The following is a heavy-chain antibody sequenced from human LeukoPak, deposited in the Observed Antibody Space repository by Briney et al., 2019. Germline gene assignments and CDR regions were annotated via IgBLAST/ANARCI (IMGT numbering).Heavy chain of an antibody. CDR3: ARAYSTRWYCAY. CDR2: ISEDGSRK. D-gene: IGHD6-13*01. Sequence: GRSLRLSCTASGFTFSDFAMHWVRQAPGKGPEWVAVISEDGSRKSYADSVKGRFTISRDNSENTVYLQMDSLRVDDTALYYCARAYSTRWYCAYWGQGSLVTVSS. V-gene: IGHV3-30*01. J-gene: IGHJ4*02. CDR1: GFTFSDFA.